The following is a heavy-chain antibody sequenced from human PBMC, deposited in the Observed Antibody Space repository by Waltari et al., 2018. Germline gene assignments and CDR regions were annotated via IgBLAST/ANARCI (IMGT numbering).Heavy chain of an antibody. CDR2: IIPILGIA. V-gene: IGHV1-69*02. J-gene: IGHJ5*02. CDR1: GGTFSSYT. CDR3: ARANRGSYGYNWFDP. Sequence: QVQLVQSGAEVKKPGSSVKVSCKASGGTFSSYTISWVRQAPGQGLEWMGRIIPILGIANAAQKFQGRVTITADKSTSTAYMELSSLRSEDTAVYYCARANRGSYGYNWFDPWGQGTLVTVSS. D-gene: IGHD1-26*01.